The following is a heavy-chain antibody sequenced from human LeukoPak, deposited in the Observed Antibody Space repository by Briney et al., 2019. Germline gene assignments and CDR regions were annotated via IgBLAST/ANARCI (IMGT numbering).Heavy chain of an antibody. Sequence: PSETLSLTCTVPGGSISSYYWSWIRQPPGKGLEWIGYIYYSGSTNYNPSLKSRVTISVDTSKNQFSLKLSSVTAADTAVYYCARASSAYYDFWSGYPNWFDPWGQGTLVTVSS. CDR2: IYYSGST. CDR3: ARASSAYYDFWSGYPNWFDP. V-gene: IGHV4-59*01. J-gene: IGHJ5*02. D-gene: IGHD3-3*01. CDR1: GGSISSYY.